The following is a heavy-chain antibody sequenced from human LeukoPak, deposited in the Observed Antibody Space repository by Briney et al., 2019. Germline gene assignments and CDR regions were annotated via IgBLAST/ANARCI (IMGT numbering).Heavy chain of an antibody. J-gene: IGHJ4*02. CDR3: ASSNYDSSGPSFDY. Sequence: ASETLPLTCTVSGGSISSGGYYWSWIRQHPGKGLEWIGYIYYSGSTYYNPSLKSRVTISVDTSKNQFSLKLSSVTAADTAVYYCASSNYDSSGPSFDYWGQGTLVTVSS. V-gene: IGHV4-31*03. CDR1: GGSISSGGYY. CDR2: IYYSGST. D-gene: IGHD3-22*01.